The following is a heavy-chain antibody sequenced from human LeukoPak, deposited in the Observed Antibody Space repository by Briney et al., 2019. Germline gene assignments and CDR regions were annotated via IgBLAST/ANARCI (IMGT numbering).Heavy chain of an antibody. V-gene: IGHV4-4*08. D-gene: IGHD2-21*02. CDR2: IYKSGDT. CDR1: DDSLSSYY. CDR3: ARTARVFDR. Sequence: SETLPLTCTVSDDSLSSYYFSWIRQPPGKALECIGYIYKSGDTNSNPSLNGRVTMSLDMSNKQFSLHLRSVTAADTAVYFCARTARVFDRWGQGLLVTVSS. J-gene: IGHJ4*02.